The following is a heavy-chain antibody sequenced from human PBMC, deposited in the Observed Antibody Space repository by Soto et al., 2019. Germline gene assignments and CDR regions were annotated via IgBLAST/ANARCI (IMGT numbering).Heavy chain of an antibody. J-gene: IGHJ5*02. Sequence: ASVKVSCKASGYTFTSYGISWVRQAPGQGLEWMGWISAYNGNTNYAQKLQGRVTMTTDTSTSTAYMGLRSLRSDDTAVYHCARRSRYLNWFDPWGQGTLVTVSS. CDR2: ISAYNGNT. CDR1: GYTFTSYG. CDR3: ARRSRYLNWFDP. V-gene: IGHV1-18*01. D-gene: IGHD1-1*01.